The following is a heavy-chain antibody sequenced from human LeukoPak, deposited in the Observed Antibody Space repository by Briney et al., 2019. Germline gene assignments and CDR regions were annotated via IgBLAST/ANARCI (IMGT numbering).Heavy chain of an antibody. J-gene: IGHJ4*02. CDR2: INPNSGDT. D-gene: IGHD2-2*01. CDR3: ARDYCSSTSCLFDY. Sequence: ASVKVSCKASGYTFTGYHMHWVRQAPGQGLEWMGRINPNSGDTNYAQKFQGRVAMARDTSISTAFMELTRLRSDDTAVYYCARDYCSSTSCLFDYWGQGTLVTVSS. V-gene: IGHV1-2*06. CDR1: GYTFTGYH.